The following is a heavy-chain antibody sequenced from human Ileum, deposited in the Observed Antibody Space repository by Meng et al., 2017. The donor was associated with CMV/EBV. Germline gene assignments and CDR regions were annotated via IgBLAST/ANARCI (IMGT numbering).Heavy chain of an antibody. CDR3: ARKMGVYYFDY. CDR1: GYTFTGYY. D-gene: IGHD2-8*02. CDR2: VDPNSGGT. V-gene: IGHV1-2*02. J-gene: IGHJ4*02. Sequence: AEGKKPGASSKVSCKASGYTFTGYYMHWGRQAPGQGLEWRRWVDPNSGGTNYAQKFQGRVTMTRDTSINTAYMELSRLRSDDTAVYYCARKMGVYYFDYWGQGTLVTVSS.